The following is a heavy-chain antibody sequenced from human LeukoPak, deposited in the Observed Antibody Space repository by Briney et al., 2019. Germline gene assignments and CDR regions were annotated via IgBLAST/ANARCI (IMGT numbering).Heavy chain of an antibody. CDR1: GFTFSSYA. CDR3: AKSSGWFNKDHDY. J-gene: IGHJ4*02. D-gene: IGHD6-19*01. Sequence: PGGSLRLSCAASGFTFSSYAMNWVRQAPGKGLEWVSAISGSGGGTYYADSVKGRFTISRDNSKNTLYLQMNSLRAEDTAVYYCAKSSGWFNKDHDYWGQGTLVTVSS. CDR2: ISGSGGGT. V-gene: IGHV3-23*01.